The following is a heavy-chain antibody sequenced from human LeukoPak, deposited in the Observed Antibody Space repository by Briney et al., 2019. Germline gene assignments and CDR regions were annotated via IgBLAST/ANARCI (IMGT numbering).Heavy chain of an antibody. Sequence: ASVKVSCKASGYTFTSYYMHWVRQAPGQGLEWMGIINPSGGSTSYAQKFQGRVTMTRDTSTSTVYMELSSLRSEDTAVYYCAREEVDTAMVNGFGALDIWGQGTMVTVSS. CDR1: GYTFTSYY. D-gene: IGHD5-18*01. CDR3: AREEVDTAMVNGFGALDI. V-gene: IGHV1-46*01. CDR2: INPSGGST. J-gene: IGHJ3*02.